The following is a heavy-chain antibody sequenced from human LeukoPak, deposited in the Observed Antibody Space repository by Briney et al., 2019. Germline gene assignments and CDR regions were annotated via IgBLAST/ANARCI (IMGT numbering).Heavy chain of an antibody. CDR2: ISSSGSSI. V-gene: IGHV3-48*03. D-gene: IGHD3-3*01. CDR3: ARPPSITNPYYGLDV. CDR1: GFTFSSYD. Sequence: GGTLRLSCAASGFTFSSYDMNWVRQAPGKGLEWVSYISSSGSSIYYADSVKGRFTISRDNAKNSLCLQMNSLRVEDTAVYYCARPPSITNPYYGLDVWGQGTTVTVSS. J-gene: IGHJ6*02.